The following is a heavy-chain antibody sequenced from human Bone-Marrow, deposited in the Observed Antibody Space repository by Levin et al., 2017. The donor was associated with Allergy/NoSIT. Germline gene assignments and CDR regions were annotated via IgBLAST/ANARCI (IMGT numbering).Heavy chain of an antibody. CDR1: GFIFNNYA. CDR3: AKGYSSNYYGIFDY. V-gene: IGHV3-23*01. D-gene: IGHD6-13*01. CDR2: ISGTGGST. Sequence: LSLTCAASGFIFNNYAMSWVRQAPGRGLEWVSAISGTGGSTYYADSVKGRFTISRDNSKSTLYLQMNSLRAEDAAVYYCAKGYSSNYYGIFDYWGQGTLVTVSS. J-gene: IGHJ4*02.